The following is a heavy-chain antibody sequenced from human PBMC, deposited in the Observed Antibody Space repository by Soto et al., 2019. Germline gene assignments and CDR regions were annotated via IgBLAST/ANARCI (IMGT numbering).Heavy chain of an antibody. V-gene: IGHV3-23*01. J-gene: IGHJ4*02. CDR2: ISGSGGST. Sequence: GGSLRLSCAASGFSFSRYAMSWVRQAPGKGLEWVSAISGSGGSTYYADSVKGRFTISRDNSKNTLYLQMNSLRAEDTAVYYCAKLPVYDYIWGSYRSSYFDYWGQGTLVTVSS. D-gene: IGHD3-16*02. CDR1: GFSFSRYA. CDR3: AKLPVYDYIWGSYRSSYFDY.